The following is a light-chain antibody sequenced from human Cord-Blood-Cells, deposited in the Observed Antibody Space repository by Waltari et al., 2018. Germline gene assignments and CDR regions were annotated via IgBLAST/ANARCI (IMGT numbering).Light chain of an antibody. CDR2: GAS. CDR1: QSVSSN. CDR3: QQYNNWPPWT. J-gene: IGKJ1*01. V-gene: IGKV3-15*01. Sequence: EIVMTQSPATLSVSPGERATLSCRASQSVSSNLAWYQQKPGQDPRLLIYGASTRATGIPARFSGSGSGTEVTLTISSLQSEDFAVYYCQQYNNWPPWTFGQGTKVEIK.